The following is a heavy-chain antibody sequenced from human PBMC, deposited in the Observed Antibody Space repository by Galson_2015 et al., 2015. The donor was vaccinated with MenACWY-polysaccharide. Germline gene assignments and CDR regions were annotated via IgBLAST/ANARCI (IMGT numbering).Heavy chain of an antibody. J-gene: IGHJ6*02. V-gene: IGHV3-11*01. Sequence: SLRLSCAASGFSLGAWYMSWIRQAPGKGLEWLSYISKSGDSIYYGDSVKGRFAISRDNAKNSLYLQLSSLEVEDTAIYYCARGLYGLDVWGQGTTVTVSS. CDR1: GFSLGAWY. CDR2: ISKSGDSI. CDR3: ARGLYGLDV.